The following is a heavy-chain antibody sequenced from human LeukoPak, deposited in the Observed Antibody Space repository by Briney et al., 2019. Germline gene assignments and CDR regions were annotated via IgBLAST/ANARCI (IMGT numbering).Heavy chain of an antibody. CDR3: ARDQGENYDSSGYYPY. CDR2: MSSSGSPI. V-gene: IGHV3-48*04. J-gene: IGHJ4*02. Sequence: GGSLRLSCAASGFTFSSYSMNWVRQAPGKGLEWVSYMSSSGSPIYYADSVKGRFTISRDNAKNSLYLQMNSLRAEDTAVYYCARDQGENYDSSGYYPYWGQGTLITVSS. CDR1: GFTFSSYS. D-gene: IGHD3-22*01.